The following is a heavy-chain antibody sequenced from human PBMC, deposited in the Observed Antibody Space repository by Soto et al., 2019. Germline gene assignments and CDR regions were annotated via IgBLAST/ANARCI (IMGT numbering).Heavy chain of an antibody. D-gene: IGHD3-16*01. CDR1: GYTFTTYD. V-gene: IGHV1-8*01. Sequence: QVQLVQSGAELKKPGASVMVSCQASGYTFTTYDINWVRQATGQGLEWMGWMNPNSGNAGYAQNFQGRLTMTRDTSTGTANMELSSLRSEDTAIYFCARGWGRWPHEKPGDFWGQGTLVTVSS. CDR3: ARGWGRWPHEKPGDF. J-gene: IGHJ4*02. CDR2: MNPNSGNA.